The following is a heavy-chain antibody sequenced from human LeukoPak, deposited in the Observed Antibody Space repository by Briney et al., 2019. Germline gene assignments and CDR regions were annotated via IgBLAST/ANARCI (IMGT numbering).Heavy chain of an antibody. V-gene: IGHV4-59*01. CDR3: ARIDCSSTSCYTVGWFDP. CDR1: GGSISSYY. CDR2: IYYSGST. J-gene: IGHJ5*02. Sequence: SETLSLTCTVSGGSISSYYWSWIRQPPGKGLEWIGYIYYSGSTNYNPSLKSRVTISVDTSKNQFSLKLSSVTAADTAVYYCARIDCSSTSCYTVGWFDPWGQGTLVTVSS. D-gene: IGHD2-2*02.